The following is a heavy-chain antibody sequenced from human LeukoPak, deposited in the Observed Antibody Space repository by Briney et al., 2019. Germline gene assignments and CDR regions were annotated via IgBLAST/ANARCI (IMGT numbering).Heavy chain of an antibody. Sequence: PSDTVSLTCTVSGGSFSSGSYYWGWDRQPPGKGLEWIGYIYYSGSTNYNPSLKSRVTISVDTSKNPFSLNLSSVTAAETAVYYCAGAQGRYFYWLGRVRRGFDYWGQGTLVTVSS. CDR1: GGSFSSGSYY. D-gene: IGHD3-9*01. J-gene: IGHJ4*02. CDR3: AGAQGRYFYWLGRVRRGFDY. CDR2: IYYSGST. V-gene: IGHV4-61*01.